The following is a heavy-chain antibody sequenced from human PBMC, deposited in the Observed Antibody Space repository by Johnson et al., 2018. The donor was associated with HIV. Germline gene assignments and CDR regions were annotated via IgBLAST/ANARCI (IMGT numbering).Heavy chain of an antibody. J-gene: IGHJ3*02. CDR3: TQGGGYGEDDAFDI. Sequence: EVQLVESGGGVVRPGGSLRLSCAASGFNVDDDALSWVRQVPGKGLEWVSGINWNGGSTGYADSVKGRFTISRDNSKNSLYLQMNSLRPEDTALYYCTQGGGYGEDDAFDIWGQGTMVTVSS. V-gene: IGHV3-20*04. CDR1: GFNVDDDA. D-gene: IGHD3-22*01. CDR2: INWNGGST.